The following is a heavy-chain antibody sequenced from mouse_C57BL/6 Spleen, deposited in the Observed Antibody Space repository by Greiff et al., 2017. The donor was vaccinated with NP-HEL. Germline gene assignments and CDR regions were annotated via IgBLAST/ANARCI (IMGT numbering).Heavy chain of an antibody. J-gene: IGHJ3*01. Sequence: EVQLQQSGAELVRPGASVKLSCTASGFNIKDYYMHWVKQRPEQGLEWIGRIDPEDGDTEYAPKFQGKATMTADTSSNTAYLQLSSLTSEDTAVYYCTTEDDCCSYYDYLYACRGKGTLVTAAA. D-gene: IGHD2-4*01. V-gene: IGHV14-1*01. CDR3: TTEDDCCSYYDYLYAC. CDR2: IDPEDGDT. CDR1: GFNIKDYY.